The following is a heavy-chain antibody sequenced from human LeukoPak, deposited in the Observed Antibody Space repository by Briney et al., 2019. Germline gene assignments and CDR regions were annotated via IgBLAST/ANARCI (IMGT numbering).Heavy chain of an antibody. J-gene: IGHJ5*02. V-gene: IGHV4-39*07. CDR1: GGSISSNSHY. D-gene: IGHD3-16*01. Sequence: SETLSLTCTVSGGSISSNSHYWGWIRQPPGTGLEWIANIFHNGNTAYNPSHKRRVTISIDTSQNQLSLRLSSVTAADTAVYYCARVGWGNVAAYPNWLDPWGQGTVVTVSS. CDR2: IFHNGNT. CDR3: ARVGWGNVAAYPNWLDP.